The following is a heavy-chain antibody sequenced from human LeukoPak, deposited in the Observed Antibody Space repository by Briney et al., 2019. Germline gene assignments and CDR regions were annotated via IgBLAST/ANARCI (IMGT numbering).Heavy chain of an antibody. CDR1: GGPINSVNYY. J-gene: IGHJ6*03. CDR2: INHSGST. CDR3: ARVLYYYYYHMDV. V-gene: IGHV4-39*07. Sequence: SETLSLTCSVSGGPINSVNYYWNWIRQPPGKGLEWIGEINHSGSTNYNPSLKSRVTISVDTSKNQFSLKLRSVTAADTAVYYCARVLYYYYYHMDVWGKGTTVTVSS.